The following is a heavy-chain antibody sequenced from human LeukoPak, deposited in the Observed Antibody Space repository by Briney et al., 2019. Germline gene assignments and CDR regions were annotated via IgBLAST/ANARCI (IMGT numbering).Heavy chain of an antibody. CDR3: ARGVYYFDY. CDR2: INHRGST. V-gene: IGHV4-34*01. J-gene: IGHJ4*01. Sequence: SETLSLTCAVYGGAFSGYYWSWIRQPPGKGLEWIGEINHRGSTNYNASLKSGVTISVETSKNESSLRLGAVCAAETDVYYCARGVYYFDYWGPGILVTVSS. CDR1: GGAFSGYY.